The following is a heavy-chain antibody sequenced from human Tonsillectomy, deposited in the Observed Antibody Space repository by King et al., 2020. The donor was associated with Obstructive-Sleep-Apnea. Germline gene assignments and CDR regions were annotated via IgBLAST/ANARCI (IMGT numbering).Heavy chain of an antibody. V-gene: IGHV4-59*08. CDR2: MYYSGNT. D-gene: IGHD5-12*01. CDR3: ARHRGVEDYGGYGDYFDY. J-gene: IGHJ4*02. CDR1: ADSISNYY. Sequence: VQLQESGPGLVKPSETLSLTCSVSADSISNYYWSWIRQPPGKGLEWIGYMYYSGNTNYNPSVKSRVTISVATSKIQFSLGLSSVTAADTAVYYCARHRGVEDYGGYGDYFDYWGQGTLVTVSS.